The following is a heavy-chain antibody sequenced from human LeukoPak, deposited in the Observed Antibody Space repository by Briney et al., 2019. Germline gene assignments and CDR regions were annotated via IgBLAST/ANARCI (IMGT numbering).Heavy chain of an antibody. J-gene: IGHJ3*02. CDR2: FYYTGST. CDR3: ARRSGTYHAFDI. V-gene: IGHV4-39*01. CDR1: GGSISSNGYY. D-gene: IGHD1-26*01. Sequence: SETLSLTCTVSGGSISSNGYYWGWIRQPPGKGLEWIGSFYYTGSTLYSPSLKSRVTISVDTSKNQFSLKLRSVTAADTAVFYCARRSGTYHAFDIWGQGTMVTVSS.